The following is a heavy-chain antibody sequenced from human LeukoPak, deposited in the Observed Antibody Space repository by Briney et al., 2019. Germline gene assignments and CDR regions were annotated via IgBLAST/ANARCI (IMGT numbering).Heavy chain of an antibody. CDR1: GFTLSSYA. V-gene: IGHV3-23*01. D-gene: IGHD6-19*01. CDR3: AKGTYSSGWY. CDR2: ISGSGGST. J-gene: IGHJ4*02. Sequence: GGSLRLSCAASGFTLSSYAMSWVRQAPGKGLEWASAISGSGGSTYYADSVKGRFTISRDNSKNTLYLQMNSLRAEDTAVYYCAKGTYSSGWYWGQGTLVTVSS.